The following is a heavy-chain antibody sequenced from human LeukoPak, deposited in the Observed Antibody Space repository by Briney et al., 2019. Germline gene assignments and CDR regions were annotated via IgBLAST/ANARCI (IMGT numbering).Heavy chain of an antibody. CDR3: ARDYCTNGVCLNWFDP. CDR2: IYHSGST. D-gene: IGHD2-8*01. V-gene: IGHV4-4*02. CDR1: GFTFSSYAM. Sequence: GSLRLSCAASGFTFSSYAMSWVRQAPGKGLEWIGEIYHSGSTNYNPSLKSRVTISVDKSKNQFSLKLSSVTAADTAVYYCARDYCTNGVCLNWFDPWGQGTLVTVSS. J-gene: IGHJ5*02.